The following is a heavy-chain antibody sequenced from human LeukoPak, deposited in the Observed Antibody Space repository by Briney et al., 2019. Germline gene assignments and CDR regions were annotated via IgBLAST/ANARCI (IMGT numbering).Heavy chain of an antibody. CDR2: ISGSGGST. V-gene: IGHV3-23*01. CDR3: GKEPRRDIVATTGDY. J-gene: IGHJ4*02. D-gene: IGHD5-12*01. CDR1: GYTFSSYA. Sequence: PGASLRLSCAASGYTFSSYAMSWVRQAPGQGLEWVSAISGSGGSTYYADSVKGRFTISRDNSKITLYLQMNSLRAEDTAVYYCGKEPRRDIVATTGDYWGQGTMVTVSS.